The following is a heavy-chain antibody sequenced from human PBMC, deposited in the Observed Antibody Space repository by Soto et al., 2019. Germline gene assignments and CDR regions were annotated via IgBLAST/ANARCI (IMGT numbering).Heavy chain of an antibody. V-gene: IGHV3-33*01. D-gene: IGHD4-17*01. J-gene: IGHJ5*02. CDR2: IWYDGSNK. Sequence: PGGSLRLSCAASGFTFSSYGMHWVRQTPGKGLEWVAVIWYDGSNKYYADSVKGRFTISRDNSKNTLYLQMNSLRTEDTGVYYCARSQQTTVTSPLADPWGQGTLVTVSS. CDR1: GFTFSSYG. CDR3: ARSQQTTVTSPLADP.